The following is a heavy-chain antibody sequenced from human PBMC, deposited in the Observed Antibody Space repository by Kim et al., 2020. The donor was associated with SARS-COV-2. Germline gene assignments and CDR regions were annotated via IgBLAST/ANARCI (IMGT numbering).Heavy chain of an antibody. J-gene: IGHJ4*02. D-gene: IGHD4-17*01. V-gene: IGHV4-34*01. Sequence: SETLSLTCAVYGGSFSGYYWSWIRQPPGKGLEWIGEINHSGSTNYNPSLKSRVTISVDTSKNQFSLKLSSVTAADTAVYYCARALRRQGLSYYFDYWGQGTLVTVSS. CDR1: GGSFSGYY. CDR2: INHSGST. CDR3: ARALRRQGLSYYFDY.